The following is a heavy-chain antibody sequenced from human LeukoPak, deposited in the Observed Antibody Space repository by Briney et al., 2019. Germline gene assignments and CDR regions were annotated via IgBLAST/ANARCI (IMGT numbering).Heavy chain of an antibody. V-gene: IGHV3-23*01. D-gene: IGHD6-19*01. Sequence: GGSLRLSCAASGFTFSSYSMNWVRQAPGKGLEWVSSISNSGGTTYYADSVKGRFAISRDNSKNTLYLQMNSLRAEDTAVYYCAKRLAVAATRFFDYWGQGTLVTVSS. CDR1: GFTFSSYS. CDR2: ISNSGGTT. J-gene: IGHJ4*02. CDR3: AKRLAVAATRFFDY.